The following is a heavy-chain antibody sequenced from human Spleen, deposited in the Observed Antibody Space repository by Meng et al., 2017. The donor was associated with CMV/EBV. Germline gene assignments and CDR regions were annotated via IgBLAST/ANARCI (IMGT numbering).Heavy chain of an antibody. Sequence: GGSLRLSCAASGFTFSSYVMSWVRQAPGNGLERVSAISGSGGSTYYADSVKGRFTISRDNSKNTLYLQMNSLRAEDTAVYYCARSISSSSRGFDYWGQGTLVTVSS. CDR2: ISGSGGST. D-gene: IGHD6-13*01. V-gene: IGHV3-23*01. CDR1: GFTFSSYV. J-gene: IGHJ4*02. CDR3: ARSISSSSRGFDY.